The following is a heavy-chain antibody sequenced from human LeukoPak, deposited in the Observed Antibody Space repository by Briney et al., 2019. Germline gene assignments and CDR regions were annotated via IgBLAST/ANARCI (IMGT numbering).Heavy chain of an antibody. CDR1: GFTFSSYA. V-gene: IGHV3-23*01. CDR2: ISGSGGST. Sequence: GGSLRLSCAASGFTFSSYAMSWVRQAPGKGLEWVSAISGSGGSTYYADSAKGRFTISRDNSKNTLYLQMNSLRAEDTAVYYCAKLQYSSSSADWGQGTLVTVSS. D-gene: IGHD6-6*01. J-gene: IGHJ4*02. CDR3: AKLQYSSSSAD.